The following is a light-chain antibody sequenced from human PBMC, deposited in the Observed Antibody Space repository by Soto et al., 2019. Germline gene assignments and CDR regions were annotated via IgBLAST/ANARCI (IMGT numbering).Light chain of an antibody. CDR1: SSDVGGNNY. CDR2: EVS. V-gene: IGLV2-8*01. J-gene: IGLJ1*01. Sequence: QSALTQPPSASGSPGQSVTISCTGTSSDVGGNNYVSWYQQHPGKAPKLMIYEVSKRPSGVPDRFSGSKSGNTASLTDSGLQAEDEADYYCSSYAGSNNFGIFGTGTKVTVL. CDR3: SSYAGSNNFGI.